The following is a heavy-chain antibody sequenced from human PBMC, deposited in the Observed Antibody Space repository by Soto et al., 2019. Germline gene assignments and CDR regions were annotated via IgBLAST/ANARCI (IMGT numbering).Heavy chain of an antibody. CDR1: GGTFSSYA. CDR3: ARVEKGGYCSGGSCSTNLFGP. J-gene: IGHJ5*02. D-gene: IGHD2-15*01. V-gene: IGHV1-69*01. Sequence: QVQLVQSGAEVKKPGSSVKVSCKASGGTFSSYAISWVRQAPGQGLEWMGGIIPIFGTANYAPKFQGRVTITANDSTSPASLEVSGLSSEDTAVYYCARVEKGGYCSGGSCSTNLFGPWGQGTLVTVSS. CDR2: IIPIFGTA.